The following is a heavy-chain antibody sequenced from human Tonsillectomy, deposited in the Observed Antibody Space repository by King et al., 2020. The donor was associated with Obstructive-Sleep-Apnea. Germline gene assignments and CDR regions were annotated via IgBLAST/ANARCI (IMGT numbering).Heavy chain of an antibody. Sequence: VQLVESGGGLVQPGGSLRLSCAASGFTFNIYWMHWVRQAPGKGPVWVSNIYGDGSSTTYADAVKGRFTISRDNAENTLHLQMNSLRAEDTAVYYCARDRLYGMDLWGQGTTVTVSS. D-gene: IGHD6-19*01. CDR3: ARDRLYGMDL. J-gene: IGHJ6*02. V-gene: IGHV3-74*01. CDR2: IYGDGSST. CDR1: GFTFNIYW.